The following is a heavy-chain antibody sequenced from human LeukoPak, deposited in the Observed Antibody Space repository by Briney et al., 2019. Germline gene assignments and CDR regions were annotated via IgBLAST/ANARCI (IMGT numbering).Heavy chain of an antibody. CDR1: GGTLISYA. Sequence: VNDSCKDSGGTLISYAISWVRQPPGRGRDGMEGIIPTFGPANYAQKFQGRVTITTSESTSTAYMAVIKLRSEDTAVHYFARNRKGGFFDFWGRGTLATVSS. V-gene: IGHV1-69*13. D-gene: IGHD3-16*02. CDR3: ARNRKGGFFDF. J-gene: IGHJ2*01. CDR2: IIPTFGPA.